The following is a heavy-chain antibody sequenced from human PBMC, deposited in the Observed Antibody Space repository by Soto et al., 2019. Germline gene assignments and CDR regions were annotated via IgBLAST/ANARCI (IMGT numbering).Heavy chain of an antibody. CDR2: IRNKANSYTT. D-gene: IGHD4-4*01. J-gene: IGHJ4*01. CDR1: GFTFSDHY. V-gene: IGHV3-72*01. Sequence: PGGSLRLSCAAFGFTFSDHYMDWVRQAPGKGLEWVGRIRNKANSYTTEYAASVKGRFTLSRDDLRNSLFLQMNSLKTEDTAVYYCSRAGILTTPFYFDYWGQGTLVTVSS. CDR3: SRAGILTTPFYFDY.